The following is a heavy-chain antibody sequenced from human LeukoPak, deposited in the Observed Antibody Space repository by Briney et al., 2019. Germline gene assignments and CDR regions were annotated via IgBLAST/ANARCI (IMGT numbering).Heavy chain of an antibody. Sequence: ASVKVSCKASGYIFTDYGISWVRQAPGQGFEWIGSISGYNGNTNYAQSLQGRVTMTTDTSTSTTYMELRSLRSDDTAVYYCAKDIHPGLGSGASCCFDYWGQGTLVTVSS. CDR3: AKDIHPGLGSGASCCFDY. D-gene: IGHD2-15*01. CDR1: GYIFTDYG. J-gene: IGHJ4*02. CDR2: ISGYNGNT. V-gene: IGHV1-18*01.